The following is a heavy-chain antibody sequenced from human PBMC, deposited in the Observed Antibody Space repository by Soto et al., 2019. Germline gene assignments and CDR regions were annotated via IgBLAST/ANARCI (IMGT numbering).Heavy chain of an antibody. CDR2: ISYDGSNK. D-gene: IGHD3-22*01. V-gene: IGHV3-30-3*01. CDR1: GFTFSSYA. CDR3: ARDWYDSSGSVLDY. Sequence: GGSLRLSCAASGFTFSSYAMHWVRQAPGKGLEWVAVISYDGSNKYYADSVKGRFTISRDNSKNTLYLQMNSLRAEDTAVYYCARDWYDSSGSVLDYWGQGTLVTVSS. J-gene: IGHJ4*02.